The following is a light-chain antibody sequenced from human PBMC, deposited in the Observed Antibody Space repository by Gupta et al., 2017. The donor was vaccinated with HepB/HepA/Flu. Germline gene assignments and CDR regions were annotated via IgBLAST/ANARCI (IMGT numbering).Light chain of an antibody. V-gene: IGLV3-19*01. CDR2: GKN. J-gene: IGLJ2*01. CDR3: NSRDSSGNQLV. CDR1: SLRSYY. Sequence: SSELTHDPAVSVALGQTVRITCQGDSLRSYYASWYQQKAGQAPVLVIYGKNNRPSGIPDRFSGSSSGNTAYLTSTGAQAEDEADDYCNSRDSSGNQLVFGGGTKLTVL.